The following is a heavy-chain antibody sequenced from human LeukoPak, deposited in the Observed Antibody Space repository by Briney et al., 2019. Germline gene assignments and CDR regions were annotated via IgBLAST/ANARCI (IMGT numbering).Heavy chain of an antibody. CDR1: GHTFTSSG. Sequence: GASVKVSCKASGHTFTSSGISWVRQAPGQGLEWMGWISSDNGNANYAQKLQGRVTMTTDTATRTAYMELRSLRSDDTAVYYCAKGWELHDWGQGTLVTVSS. CDR2: ISSDNGNA. J-gene: IGHJ4*02. D-gene: IGHD1-26*01. CDR3: AKGWELHD. V-gene: IGHV1-18*01.